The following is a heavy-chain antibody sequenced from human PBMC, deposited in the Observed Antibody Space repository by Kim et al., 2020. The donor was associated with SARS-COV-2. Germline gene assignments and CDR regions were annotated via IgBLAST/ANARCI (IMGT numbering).Heavy chain of an antibody. CDR2: IYYSGST. V-gene: IGHV4-39*01. J-gene: IGHJ4*02. CDR3: ARYQQWLERVDY. Sequence: SETLSLTCTVSGGSISSSSYYWGWIRQPPGKGLEWIGSIYYSGSTYYNPSLKSRVTISVDTSKNQFSLKLSSVTTADTAVYYCARYQQWLERVDYWGQGTLVTVSS. CDR1: GGSISSSSYY. D-gene: IGHD6-19*01.